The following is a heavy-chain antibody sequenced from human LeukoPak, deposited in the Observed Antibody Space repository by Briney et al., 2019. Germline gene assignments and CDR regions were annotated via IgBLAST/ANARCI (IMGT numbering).Heavy chain of an antibody. V-gene: IGHV3-74*01. J-gene: IGHJ4*02. CDR1: DSTFSNYW. D-gene: IGHD1-26*01. CDR2: INSDGSTT. CDR3: ASAFLGPTLNY. Sequence: GGSLRLSCAASDSTFSNYWMYWVRQAPGRRPVWVSRINSDGSTTAYADSVKGRFTISRDNAKNTLYLQVNSLRGEDTAVYYCASAFLGPTLNYWGQGTLVTVSS.